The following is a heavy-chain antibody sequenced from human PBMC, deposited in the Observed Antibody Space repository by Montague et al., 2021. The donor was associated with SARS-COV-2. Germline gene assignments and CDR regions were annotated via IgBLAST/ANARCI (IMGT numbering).Heavy chain of an antibody. V-gene: IGHV4-59*01. D-gene: IGHD6-13*01. CDR1: GGSISPYY. Sequence: SETLSLTCTVSGGSISPYYWSWIRQPPGKGLEWIGSIYYTGSTNYNPSLKSRVTISLDTSKNQFSLKLTSATAADTAVYYCAIVSLAAAAARSDYWGQGTLVTVSS. J-gene: IGHJ4*02. CDR2: IYYTGST. CDR3: AIVSLAAAAARSDY.